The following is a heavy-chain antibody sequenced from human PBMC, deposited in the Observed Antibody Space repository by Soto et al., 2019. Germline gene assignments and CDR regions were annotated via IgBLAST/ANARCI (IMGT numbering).Heavy chain of an antibody. D-gene: IGHD1-1*01. J-gene: IGHJ2*01. CDR2: MNGNSGNT. CDR3: ARRTIAYWYFDL. CDR1: GYTFTSYD. V-gene: IGHV1-8*01. Sequence: QVQLVQSGAEVKKPGASVKVSCKASGYTFTSYDINWVRQATGQGLEWMGWMNGNSGNTGYAQKFQGRVTMTRATSMSTAYMELSSLTSEDTAVYYCARRTIAYWYFDLWGRGTLVTVSS.